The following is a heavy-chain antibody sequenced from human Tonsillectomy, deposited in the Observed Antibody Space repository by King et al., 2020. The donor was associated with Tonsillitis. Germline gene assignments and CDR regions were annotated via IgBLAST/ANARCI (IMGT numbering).Heavy chain of an antibody. J-gene: IGHJ2*01. CDR3: ARASGGCSGGSCYSGWYFDV. D-gene: IGHD2-15*01. Sequence: QLQESGPGLVKPSQTLSLTCNVSGGSISSGSYYWSWIRQPAGEGLEWIGRIYTSGSSNYNPSLESRVTISEDRAQNRFSLNLSSVTAADTAVYYCARASGGCSGGSCYSGWYFDVWGRGTLVTVSS. V-gene: IGHV4-61*02. CDR2: IYTSGSS. CDR1: GGSISSGSYY.